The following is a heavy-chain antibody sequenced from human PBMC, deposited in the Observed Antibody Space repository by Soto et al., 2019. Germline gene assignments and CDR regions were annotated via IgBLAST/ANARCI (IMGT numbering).Heavy chain of an antibody. CDR1: GYTFNRHG. D-gene: IGHD1-26*01. Sequence: QVHLVQSGGEVKKPGASVKVSCKASGYTFNRHGITWVRQAPGQGLEWMGWISGYNGDINYEQKFQGRVTLSSDTRTSTVYLELKSLRFDDTAVYYCARVRIVGAREIDFWGQGNLVTVSS. CDR3: ARVRIVGAREIDF. V-gene: IGHV1-18*04. CDR2: ISGYNGDI. J-gene: IGHJ4*02.